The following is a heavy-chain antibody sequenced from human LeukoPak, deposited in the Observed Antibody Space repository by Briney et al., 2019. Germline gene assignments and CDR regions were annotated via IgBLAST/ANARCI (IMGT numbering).Heavy chain of an antibody. Sequence: PGGSLRLSCAASGFTFSSYGMSWVRQAPGKGLEWVSAISGSGGSTYYADSVKGRFTISRDNSKNTLYLQMNSLRAEDTAVYYCAKDYYDSSGYYIYFDYWGQGTLVTVSS. CDR1: GFTFSSYG. V-gene: IGHV3-23*01. D-gene: IGHD3-22*01. CDR2: ISGSGGST. CDR3: AKDYYDSSGYYIYFDY. J-gene: IGHJ4*02.